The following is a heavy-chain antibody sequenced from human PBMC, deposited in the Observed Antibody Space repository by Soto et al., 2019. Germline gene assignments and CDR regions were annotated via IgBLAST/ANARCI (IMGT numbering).Heavy chain of an antibody. CDR3: AKRKVPQSTGEGLDY. CDR2: IGSSGADT. CDR1: GFTFSNFA. Sequence: EVQLLESGGGLAQPGGSLRLSCVGSGFTFSNFAIMWVRQAPGKGLQWVSGIGSSGADTYYTGSVKGRFTVSRDNSKNTEYLQMTGLRDEDTAKYYCAKRKVPQSTGEGLDYWGQGTLVTVSS. D-gene: IGHD2-8*02. V-gene: IGHV3-23*01. J-gene: IGHJ4*02.